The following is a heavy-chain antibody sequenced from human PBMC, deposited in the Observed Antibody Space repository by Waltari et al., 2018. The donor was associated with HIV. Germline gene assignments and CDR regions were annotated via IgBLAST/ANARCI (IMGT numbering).Heavy chain of an antibody. CDR2: IYHSGST. J-gene: IGHJ4*02. CDR3: ARVYGYSGSYPGAPDDY. Sequence: QVQLQESGPGLVKPSETLSLTCAVSGYSISRGYYWGGIRQPPGKGLEWIGSIYHSGSTYYNPSLKSRVTISVDTSKNQFSLKLSSVTAADTAVYYCARVYGYSGSYPGAPDDYWGQGTLVTVSS. D-gene: IGHD1-26*01. CDR1: GYSISRGYY. V-gene: IGHV4-38-2*01.